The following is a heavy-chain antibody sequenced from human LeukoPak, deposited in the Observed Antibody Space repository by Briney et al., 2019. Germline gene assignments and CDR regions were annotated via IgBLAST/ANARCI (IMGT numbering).Heavy chain of an antibody. CDR3: AELGITMIGGV. V-gene: IGHV1-46*01. CDR2: INPNGGST. CDR1: GYSFTSYY. Sequence: ASVKVSCKASGYSFTSYYMHWVRQAPGQGLEWMGIINPNGGSTSYAQKFQGRVTMTRDTSTSTVYMELSSLRAEDTAVYYCAELGITMIGGVWGKGTTVTISS. D-gene: IGHD3-10*02. J-gene: IGHJ6*04.